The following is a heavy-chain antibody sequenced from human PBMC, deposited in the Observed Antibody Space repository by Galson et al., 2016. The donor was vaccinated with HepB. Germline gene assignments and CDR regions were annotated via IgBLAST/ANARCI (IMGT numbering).Heavy chain of an antibody. Sequence: PALVKPTQTLTLTCTFSGFSLTTSEVGVGWIRQPPGKALEWLALIYLNDDKRYSPSLKSRLTITEDTSRNQVVLTMTNMDPVDTATYYCAQTLRWLQSPSDYWGQGILVTASS. CDR2: IYLNDDK. D-gene: IGHD5-24*01. CDR1: GFSLTTSEVG. J-gene: IGHJ4*02. V-gene: IGHV2-5*01. CDR3: AQTLRWLQSPSDY.